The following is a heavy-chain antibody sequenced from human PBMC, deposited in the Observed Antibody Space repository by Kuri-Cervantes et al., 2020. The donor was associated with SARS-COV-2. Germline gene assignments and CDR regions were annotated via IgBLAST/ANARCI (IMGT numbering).Heavy chain of an antibody. D-gene: IGHD5-18*01. CDR3: ARGNTADAFDI. Sequence: SVKVSCKASGYTFTSYYMHWVRQAPGQGLEWMGGIIPIFGTANYAQKFQGRVTITTDESTSTAYMELSSLRSEDTAVYYCARGNTADAFDIWGQGTMVTVSS. J-gene: IGHJ3*02. CDR1: GYTFTSYY. V-gene: IGHV1-69*05. CDR2: IIPIFGTA.